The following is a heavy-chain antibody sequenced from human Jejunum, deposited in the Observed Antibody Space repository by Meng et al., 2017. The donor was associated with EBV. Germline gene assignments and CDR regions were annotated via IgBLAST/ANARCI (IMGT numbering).Heavy chain of an antibody. CDR1: GGSVSRSPYC. CDR3: ATDTPSERSGRFHY. D-gene: IGHD3-3*01. Sequence: QLHLQDSGPGRVMPPGTLSLTSTGSGGSVSRSPYCWGWIRQPPGKRLEWIGSICYSDRTYYNPSLKSRVTISEDTSKNQFSLKLSSVTAADTAVYYCATDTPSERSGRFHYWGQGTLVTVSS. J-gene: IGHJ4*02. CDR2: ICYSDRT. V-gene: IGHV4-39*07.